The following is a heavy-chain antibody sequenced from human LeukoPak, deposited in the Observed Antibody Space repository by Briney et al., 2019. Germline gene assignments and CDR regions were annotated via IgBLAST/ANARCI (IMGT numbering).Heavy chain of an antibody. V-gene: IGHV3-30*18. CDR1: GFTFSSYS. Sequence: GGSLRLSCSASGFTFSSYSMHWVRQAPGKGLEWVAVISYDGSNKYYADSVKGRFTISRDNSKNTLYLQMNSLRAEDTAVYYCAKFDSIHRLSEGYFDYWGQGTLVTVSS. CDR2: ISYDGSNK. CDR3: AKFDSIHRLSEGYFDY. J-gene: IGHJ4*02. D-gene: IGHD6-25*01.